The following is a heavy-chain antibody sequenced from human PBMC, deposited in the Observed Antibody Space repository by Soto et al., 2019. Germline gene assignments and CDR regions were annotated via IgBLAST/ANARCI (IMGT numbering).Heavy chain of an antibody. CDR1: EGTFSSYA. CDR2: IIPILDTA. Sequence: QVQLVQSGAEVKKPGSSVRVSCRASEGTFSSYAISWVRQAPGQGLEWMGGIIPILDTADYAQKFQDRVTITADESTSTAYMELSSLRSEDTALYYCARVRHCSGGRCADYYGLDVWGQGTTVTVSS. V-gene: IGHV1-69*12. D-gene: IGHD2-15*01. CDR3: ARVRHCSGGRCADYYGLDV. J-gene: IGHJ6*02.